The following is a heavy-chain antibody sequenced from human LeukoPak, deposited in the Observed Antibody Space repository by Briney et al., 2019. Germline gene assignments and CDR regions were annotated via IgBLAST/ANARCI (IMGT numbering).Heavy chain of an antibody. V-gene: IGHV3-11*01. CDR3: AIEGAAGVFDY. Sequence: GGSLRLSCAASGFTFSDYYMSWIRQAPGKGLEWVAYISSSGSTIYYADSVKGRFTISRDNAKNSLYLQMNSLRAEDTAVYYCAIEGAAGVFDYWGQGTLVTVSS. CDR1: GFTFSDYY. D-gene: IGHD6-13*01. CDR2: ISSSGSTI. J-gene: IGHJ4*01.